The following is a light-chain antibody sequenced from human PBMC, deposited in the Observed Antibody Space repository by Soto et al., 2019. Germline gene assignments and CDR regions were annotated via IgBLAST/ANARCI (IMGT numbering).Light chain of an antibody. CDR3: QQYGGSPQT. J-gene: IGKJ1*01. Sequence: EIVLTQSPGTLSLSPGERATLSCRASQSVSNYLAWYQQKPGQAPRLLIYVASSRATGIPDRFSGSGSGTDFTLTISRLEPEDFAVYYSQQYGGSPQTFGQGTKVEIK. CDR2: VAS. CDR1: QSVSNY. V-gene: IGKV3-20*01.